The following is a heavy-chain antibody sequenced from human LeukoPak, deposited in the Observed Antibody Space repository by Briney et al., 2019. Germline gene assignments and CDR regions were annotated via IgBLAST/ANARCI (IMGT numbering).Heavy chain of an antibody. Sequence: GASVKVSCKASGYTFTSYYMHWVRQAPGQGLEWMGLINPSGGTTRYAQKFQGRVTMTRDLSTSTDYMELSSLRSDDTAVYYCAKDRWDLVVVPAAIFAQWGQGTLVTVSS. CDR2: INPSGGTT. CDR3: AKDRWDLVVVPAAIFAQ. J-gene: IGHJ4*02. CDR1: GYTFTSYY. D-gene: IGHD2-2*02. V-gene: IGHV1-46*01.